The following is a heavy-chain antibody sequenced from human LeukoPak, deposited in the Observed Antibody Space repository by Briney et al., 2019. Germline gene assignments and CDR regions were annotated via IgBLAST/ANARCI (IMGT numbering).Heavy chain of an antibody. CDR1: GGTFSIYA. D-gene: IGHD1-26*01. J-gene: IGHJ4*02. CDR2: IIPIFGTA. V-gene: IGHV1-69*01. Sequence: SVTVSCTASGGTFSIYAISWVRQAPGQGLEWMGGIIPIFGTANYAQKFQGRVTITADESTSTAYMELSSLRSEDTAVYYCALKVGATWGTGWYFDYWGQGTLVTVSS. CDR3: ALKVGATWGTGWYFDY.